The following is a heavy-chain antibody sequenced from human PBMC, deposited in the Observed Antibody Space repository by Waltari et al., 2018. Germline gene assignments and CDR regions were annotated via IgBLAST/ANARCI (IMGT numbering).Heavy chain of an antibody. D-gene: IGHD4-17*01. CDR3: AKGGATVPFDY. CDR2: ISAGGSGT. Sequence: VQLVESGGGLVQPGGSLRLSCAASGFTFYNYAMSWVRQAPGKGLEWVSFISAGGSGTYYGDSVKGRFTISRDNSKNTLYLQMNSLRAEDTALYYCAKGGATVPFDYWGQGTLVTVSS. V-gene: IGHV3-23*03. J-gene: IGHJ4*02. CDR1: GFTFYNYA.